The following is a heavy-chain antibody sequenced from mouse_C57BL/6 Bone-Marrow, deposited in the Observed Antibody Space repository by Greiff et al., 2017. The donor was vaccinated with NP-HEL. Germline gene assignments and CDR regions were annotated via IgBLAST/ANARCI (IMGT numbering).Heavy chain of an antibody. CDR3: ARLDYYGTDAMDY. Sequence: VQLQQSGAELVKPGASVKLSCTASGFNIKDYYMHWVKQRPGRGLEWIGRIDPNSGGTKYNEKFKSKATLTVDKPSSTAYMQLSSLTSEDSAVYYCARLDYYGTDAMDYWGQGTSVTVSS. CDR1: GFNIKDYY. CDR2: IDPNSGGT. J-gene: IGHJ4*01. V-gene: IGHV1-72*01. D-gene: IGHD1-1*01.